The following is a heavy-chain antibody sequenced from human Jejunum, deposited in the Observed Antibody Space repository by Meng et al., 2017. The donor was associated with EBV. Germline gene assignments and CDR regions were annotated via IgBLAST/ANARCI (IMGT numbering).Heavy chain of an antibody. D-gene: IGHD3-10*01. J-gene: IGHJ4*02. CDR3: ARSPGSWRLDY. CDR2: IYHSGLT. Sequence: QVGLAEAGPRQLEPSGTLSFTCAGYGGTNSNFVWWNWGRQPPGEGLEWIGEIYHSGLTNYNPSLKSRVTISVDTSKNKFSLNLASVTAADTAVYYCARSPGSWRLDYWGPGTLVTVSS. V-gene: IGHV4-4*02. CDR1: GGTNSNFVW.